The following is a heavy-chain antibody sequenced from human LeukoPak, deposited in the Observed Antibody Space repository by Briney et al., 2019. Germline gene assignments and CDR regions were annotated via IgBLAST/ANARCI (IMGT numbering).Heavy chain of an antibody. Sequence: SGGSLRLSCAASGFIFTNYFMTWVRQAPGKGLEWVANIKQDGSKKSYVDSVKGRFTISRDNAKNSLYLRMNSLRAEDTAIYYCTRVGYIDEGIDYWGQGTLVTVSS. J-gene: IGHJ4*02. CDR3: TRVGYIDEGIDY. V-gene: IGHV3-7*04. D-gene: IGHD5-24*01. CDR2: IKQDGSKK. CDR1: GFIFTNYF.